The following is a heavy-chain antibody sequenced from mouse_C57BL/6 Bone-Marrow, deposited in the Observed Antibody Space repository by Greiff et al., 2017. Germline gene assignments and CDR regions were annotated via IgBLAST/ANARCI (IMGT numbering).Heavy chain of an antibody. D-gene: IGHD1-1*01. CDR3: AHYYGSSFDY. CDR2: IDPSDSDT. V-gene: IGHV1-50*01. CDR1: GYTFTSYW. J-gene: IGHJ2*01. Sequence: QVQLQQPGAELVKPGASVKLSCKASGYTFTSYWMQWVKQRPGQGLEWIGEIDPSDSDTNYNQKFKGKATLTVDTSSSTAYMQLSSLTSEDSAVYYCAHYYGSSFDYWGQGTTPTVSS.